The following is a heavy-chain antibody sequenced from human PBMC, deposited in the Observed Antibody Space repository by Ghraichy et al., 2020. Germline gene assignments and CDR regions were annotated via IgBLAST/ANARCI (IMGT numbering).Heavy chain of an antibody. CDR3: ARSRAYGGNSVSK. CDR1: GGSFSGYY. J-gene: IGHJ4*02. Sequence: SETLSLTCAVYGGSFSGYYWSWIRQPPGKGLEWIGEINHSGSTNYNPSLKSRVTISVDTSKNQFSLKLSSVTAADTAVYYCARSRAYGGNSVSKWGQGTLVTVSS. D-gene: IGHD4-23*01. V-gene: IGHV4-34*01. CDR2: INHSGST.